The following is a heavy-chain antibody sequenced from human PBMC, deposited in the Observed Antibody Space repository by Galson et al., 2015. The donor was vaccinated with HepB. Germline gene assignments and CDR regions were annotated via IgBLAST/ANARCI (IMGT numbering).Heavy chain of an antibody. V-gene: IGHV3-64D*06. CDR3: VKGWFGELLYYGMDV. J-gene: IGHJ6*02. D-gene: IGHD3-10*01. CDR1: GFTFSSYA. Sequence: LRLSCAASGFTFSSYAMHWVRQAPGKGLEYVSAISSNGGSTYYADSVKGRFTISRDNSKNTLYLQMSSLRAEDTAVYYCVKGWFGELLYYGMDVWGQGTTVTVSS. CDR2: ISSNGGST.